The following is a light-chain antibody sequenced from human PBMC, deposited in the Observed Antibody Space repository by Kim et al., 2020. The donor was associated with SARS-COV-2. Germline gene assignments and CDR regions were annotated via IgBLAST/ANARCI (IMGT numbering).Light chain of an antibody. V-gene: IGKV1-5*03. CDR1: RSINNW. CDR3: QQYSSYPWT. Sequence: DIQMTQSPSTLPASVGDRVTITCRASRSINNWLAWYQQKPGKAPKLLIYKASSLESGVPSRFSGSGSGTEFTLTISSLQPDDFTTYYCQQYSSYPWTFGQGTKVDIK. J-gene: IGKJ1*01. CDR2: KAS.